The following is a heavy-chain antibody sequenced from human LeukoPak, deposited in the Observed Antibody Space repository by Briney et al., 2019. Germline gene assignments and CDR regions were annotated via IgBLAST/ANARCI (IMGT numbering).Heavy chain of an antibody. CDR2: ISGSGGST. J-gene: IGHJ4*02. Sequence: GGSLRLSCAASGFTFSSYAMSWVRQAPGKGLEWVSAISGSGGSTYYADSVKGRYTISRDNSKNTLYLQMNSLRTEDTAVYYCARRGTGITTVRGVDYWGQGTLVTVSS. CDR3: ARRGTGITTVRGVDY. CDR1: GFTFSSYA. V-gene: IGHV3-23*01. D-gene: IGHD3-10*01.